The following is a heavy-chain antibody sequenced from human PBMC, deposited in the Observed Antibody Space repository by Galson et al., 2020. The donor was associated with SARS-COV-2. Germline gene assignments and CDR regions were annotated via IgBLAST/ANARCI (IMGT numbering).Heavy chain of an antibody. CDR2: FDPEDGET. CDR1: GYTLTELS. Sequence: ASVKVSCKVSGYTLTELSMHWVRQAPGKGLEWMGGFDPEDGETIYAQKFQGRVTMTEDTSTDTAYMELSSLRSEDTAVYYCAPNSPLEPRSSWFDPWGQGTLVTVSS. CDR3: APNSPLEPRSSWFDP. J-gene: IGHJ5*02. V-gene: IGHV1-24*01. D-gene: IGHD1-1*01.